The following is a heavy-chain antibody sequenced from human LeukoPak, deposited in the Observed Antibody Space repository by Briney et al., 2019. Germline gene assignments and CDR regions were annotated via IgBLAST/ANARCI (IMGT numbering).Heavy chain of an antibody. J-gene: IGHJ5*02. CDR1: GGSISSGDFY. D-gene: IGHD5-18*01. CDR3: AATASNWFDP. Sequence: SQTLSLTCTVSGGSISSGDFYWTWIRQPPGKGLEWIGYIYYSGNTYYNPSLKSRVTISVDTSKNQFSLKLSSVTAADTAEYYCAATASNWFDPWGQGTLVTVSS. V-gene: IGHV4-30-4*08. CDR2: IYYSGNT.